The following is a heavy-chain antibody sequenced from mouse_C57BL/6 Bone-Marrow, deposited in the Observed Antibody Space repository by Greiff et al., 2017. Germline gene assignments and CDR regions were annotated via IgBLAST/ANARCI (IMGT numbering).Heavy chain of an antibody. D-gene: IGHD1-1*01. V-gene: IGHV1-50*01. CDR3: ARGITTVVATPC. Sequence: QVQLQQPGAELVKPGASVKLSCTASGYTFTSYWMQWVKQRPGQGLEWIGEIDPSDSYTNYTHKFKGKATLAVDTSSSTAYMQLSSLASEDSAVYDCARGITTVVATPCWGQGTLVTVSA. J-gene: IGHJ3*01. CDR1: GYTFTSYW. CDR2: IDPSDSYT.